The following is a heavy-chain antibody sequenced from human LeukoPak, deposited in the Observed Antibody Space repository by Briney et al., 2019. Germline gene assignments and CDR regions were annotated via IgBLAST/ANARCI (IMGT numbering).Heavy chain of an antibody. CDR3: ARDDSTYSSSWPYYYYYYMDV. CDR1: GGSISSYY. J-gene: IGHJ6*03. Sequence: PSETLSLTCTVSGGSISSYYWSWIRQPAGKGLEWIGRICTSGSTNYNPSLKSRVTISVDKSKNQFSLKLSSVTAADTAVYYCARDDSTYSSSWPYYYYYYMDVWGKGTTVTVSS. D-gene: IGHD6-13*01. V-gene: IGHV4-4*07. CDR2: ICTSGST.